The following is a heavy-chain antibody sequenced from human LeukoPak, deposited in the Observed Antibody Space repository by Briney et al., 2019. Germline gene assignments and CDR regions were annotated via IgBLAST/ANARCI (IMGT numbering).Heavy chain of an antibody. CDR2: MNPNSGNI. V-gene: IGHV1-8*01. Sequence: ASVKVSCKASGYTFTSYDINWVRQATGQGPEWMGWMNPNSGNIGYAQKFQGRLTMTRDTSITTAYMELSSLRSEDTAVYYCARGRVSYLDYWGRGTLVTVSS. CDR3: ARGRVSYLDY. D-gene: IGHD3-3*01. J-gene: IGHJ4*02. CDR1: GYTFTSYD.